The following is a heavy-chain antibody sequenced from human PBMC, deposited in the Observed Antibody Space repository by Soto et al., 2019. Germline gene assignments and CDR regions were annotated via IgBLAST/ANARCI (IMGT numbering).Heavy chain of an antibody. CDR1: GFTFSTYS. J-gene: IGHJ4*02. CDR2: ISVRGSI. CDR3: ARDRRDGRVGPLDY. V-gene: IGHV3-48*02. Sequence: PGGSLRLSCAASGFTFSTYSVNWVRQAPGKGLEWVSHISVRGSIYYADSVKGRFTISRDNAENSVYLQMNSLRDEDTAVYYCARDRRDGRVGPLDYWGQGTLVTVS.